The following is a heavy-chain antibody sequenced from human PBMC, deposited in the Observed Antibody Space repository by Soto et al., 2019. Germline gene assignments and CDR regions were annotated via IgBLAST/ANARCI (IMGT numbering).Heavy chain of an antibody. CDR1: GFIFRDWF. CDR2: ISKDSGRAT. CDR3: ARDAPVYSSSWYDAFDI. Sequence: GGSLRLSCAASGFIFRDWFMSWIRQAPGKGLEWISYISKDSGRATRYADSVKGRFTISRDNSKNTLYLQMNSLRAEDTAVYYCARDAPVYSSSWYDAFDIWGQGTMVTVSS. V-gene: IGHV3-11*04. J-gene: IGHJ3*02. D-gene: IGHD6-13*01.